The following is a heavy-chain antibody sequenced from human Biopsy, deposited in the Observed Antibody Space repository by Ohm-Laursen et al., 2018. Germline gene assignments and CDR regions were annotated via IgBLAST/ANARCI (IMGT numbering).Heavy chain of an antibody. J-gene: IGHJ5*02. Sequence: SETLSLTCTVSGGSVSSNVAYWAWIRQPPGKGLESIGSIFYSGITYYNPSLQSRVTMSVDTSKNQFSLNLTSVTAADTALYLCARHPTGFWFDPWGHGTLVTVSS. V-gene: IGHV4-39*01. CDR2: IFYSGIT. CDR3: ARHPTGFWFDP. CDR1: GGSVSSNVAY.